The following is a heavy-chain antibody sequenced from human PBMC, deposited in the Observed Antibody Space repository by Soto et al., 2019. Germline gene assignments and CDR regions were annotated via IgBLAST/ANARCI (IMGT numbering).Heavy chain of an antibody. Sequence: PGGSLRLSCAASGFTFSSYVMHWVRQAPGKGLEWVAVISYDGSNKYYADSVKGRFTISRDNSKNTLYLQMNSLRAEDTIVYYCGRGGSTSVNDAFDIWGQGTMVTVSS. CDR3: GRGGSTSVNDAFDI. V-gene: IGHV3-30*03. D-gene: IGHD2-2*01. CDR2: ISYDGSNK. J-gene: IGHJ3*02. CDR1: GFTFSSYV.